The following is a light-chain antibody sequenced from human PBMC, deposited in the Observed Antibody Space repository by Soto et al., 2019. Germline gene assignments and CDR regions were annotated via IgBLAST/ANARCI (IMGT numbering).Light chain of an antibody. CDR3: CSYAGRFIWV. V-gene: IGLV2-11*01. J-gene: IGLJ3*02. CDR1: SSDVGGYNL. CDR2: DVF. Sequence: ALTQPRSVSASPGQSVTIPCSGSSSDVGGYNLVSWYQQKPGEVPKVIIYDVFKRPSGVPDRFFGSKSGNTATLTISGLQGDDEADFHCCSYAGRFIWVFGGGTKVTVL.